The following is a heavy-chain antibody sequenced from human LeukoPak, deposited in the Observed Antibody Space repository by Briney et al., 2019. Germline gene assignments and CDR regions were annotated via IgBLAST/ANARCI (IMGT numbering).Heavy chain of an antibody. J-gene: IGHJ3*02. CDR3: ARDAVMTTPGAFDI. CDR2: ISSSSSYI. V-gene: IGHV3-21*01. CDR1: GFTFSSYS. Sequence: PGGSLRLSCTASGFTFSSYSMNWVRQAPGKGLEWVSSISSSSSYIYYADSVKGRFTISRDNAKNSLYLQMNSLRAEDTAVYYCARDAVMTTPGAFDIWGQGTMVTVSS. D-gene: IGHD2-15*01.